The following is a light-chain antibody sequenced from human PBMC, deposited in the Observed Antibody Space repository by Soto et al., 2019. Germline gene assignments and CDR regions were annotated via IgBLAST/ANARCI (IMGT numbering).Light chain of an antibody. CDR3: QQHGTSPRT. CDR1: QAISSN. V-gene: IGKV3-15*01. Sequence: EIVMTQSPATLSVSRGERATLSCRANQAISSNLAWYQQKPGQAPRLLIYGASTRATDIPDRFSGSGSGTEFTLIISRLEPEDFAVYYCQQHGTSPRTFGHGTKVDIK. J-gene: IGKJ1*01. CDR2: GAS.